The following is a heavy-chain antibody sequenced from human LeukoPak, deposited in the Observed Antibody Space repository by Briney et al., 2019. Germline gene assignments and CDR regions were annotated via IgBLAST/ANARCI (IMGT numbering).Heavy chain of an antibody. D-gene: IGHD5-18*01. J-gene: IGHJ4*02. CDR1: GFTFSSYA. Sequence: PGGSLRLSCAASGFTFSSYAMSWVRQAPGKGLEWVSAISGSGGSTYYADSVKGRFTISRDNSKNTLYLQMNSLRAEDTAVYYCAKDRTKRDTAMVLDYWGQGTLVTVSS. V-gene: IGHV3-23*01. CDR2: ISGSGGST. CDR3: AKDRTKRDTAMVLDY.